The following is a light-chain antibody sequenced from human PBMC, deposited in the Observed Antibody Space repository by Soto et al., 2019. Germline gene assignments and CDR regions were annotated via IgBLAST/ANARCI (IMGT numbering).Light chain of an antibody. CDR2: LGS. V-gene: IGKV2-28*01. Sequence: DIVMTQSPLSLSVTPGEPASISCRSSESLLHSIGYNYLDWYLQKPGQSTQLLIYLGSNRASGVPERFSGSGSGTDFTLKISRVEADDVGVYYCMQGLETPTFGQGTKVEIK. J-gene: IGKJ1*01. CDR3: MQGLETPT. CDR1: ESLLHSIGYNY.